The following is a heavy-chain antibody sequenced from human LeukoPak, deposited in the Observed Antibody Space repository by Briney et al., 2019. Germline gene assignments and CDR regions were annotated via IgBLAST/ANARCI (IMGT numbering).Heavy chain of an antibody. CDR3: ARLPSSSRTDYYFDY. Sequence: GESLKISCKGSGYSFTSYWIGWVRQMPGKGLEWMGIIYPGDSDTRYSPSFQGQVTISADKSISTAYLQWSSLEASDTAMYYCARLPSSSRTDYYFDYWGQGTLVTVSS. CDR1: GYSFTSYW. V-gene: IGHV5-51*01. CDR2: IYPGDSDT. J-gene: IGHJ4*02. D-gene: IGHD6-13*01.